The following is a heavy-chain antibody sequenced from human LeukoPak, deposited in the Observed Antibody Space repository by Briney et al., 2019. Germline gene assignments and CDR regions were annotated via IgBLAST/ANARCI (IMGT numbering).Heavy chain of an antibody. CDR2: ISAYNGDT. CDR1: GYTFTSYG. Sequence: ASVKVSCTASGYTFTSYGITWVRQAPGQGLEWMGWISAYNGDTNYAQKLQGRVTMTTDTSTSTAYMELRSLRSDDTAVYYCARDLVLLLAARRAPGYWGQGTLVTVSS. V-gene: IGHV1-18*01. J-gene: IGHJ4*02. D-gene: IGHD6-6*01. CDR3: ARDLVLLLAARRAPGY.